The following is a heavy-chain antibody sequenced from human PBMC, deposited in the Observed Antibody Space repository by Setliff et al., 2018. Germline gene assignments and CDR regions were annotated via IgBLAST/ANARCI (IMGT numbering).Heavy chain of an antibody. J-gene: IGHJ3*01. V-gene: IGHV5-51*01. CDR2: IYPGDSDT. D-gene: IGHD6-19*01. CDR1: GYSLPSYW. Sequence: GESLKISCKASGYSLPSYWIGGVRQVPGKGLEWMGIIYPGDSDTRYSPSFQGQVTISADKSISTAYLQWSSLKAADTAMYYCASPSAGWTKPFDVWGQGTMVTVSS. CDR3: ASPSAGWTKPFDV.